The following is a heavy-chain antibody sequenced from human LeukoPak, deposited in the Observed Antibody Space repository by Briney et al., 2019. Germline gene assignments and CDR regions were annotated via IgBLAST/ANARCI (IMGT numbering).Heavy chain of an antibody. CDR2: INHSGST. J-gene: IGHJ6*04. CDR3: ARGPYCSGGSCYSQGYYYGMDV. CDR1: GGSFSGYY. Sequence: SGTLSLTCAVFGGSFSGYYWSWIRQPPGKGLEWIGEINHSGSTNYNPSLKSRVTISVDTSKNQSSLKLSSVTAADTAVYYCARGPYCSGGSCYSQGYYYGMDVWGKGTTVTVSS. V-gene: IGHV4-34*01. D-gene: IGHD2-15*01.